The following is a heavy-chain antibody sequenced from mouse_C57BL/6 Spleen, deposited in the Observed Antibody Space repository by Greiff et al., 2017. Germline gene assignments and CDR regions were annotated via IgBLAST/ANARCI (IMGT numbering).Heavy chain of an antibody. D-gene: IGHD2-4*01. Sequence: VQVVESGPGLVQPSQSLSITCTVSGFSLTSYGVHWVRQSPGKGLEWLGVIWSGGSTDYNAAFISRLSISKDNSKSQVFFKMNSLQADDTAIYYCARKEAAYDYPFAYWGQGTLVTVSA. V-gene: IGHV2-2*01. CDR3: ARKEAAYDYPFAY. CDR2: IWSGGST. J-gene: IGHJ3*01. CDR1: GFSLTSYG.